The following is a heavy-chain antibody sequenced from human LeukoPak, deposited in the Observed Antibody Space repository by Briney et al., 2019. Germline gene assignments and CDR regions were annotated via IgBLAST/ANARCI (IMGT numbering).Heavy chain of an antibody. D-gene: IGHD1-1*01. CDR3: ARDPSGTTFYYGMDV. J-gene: IGHJ6*02. CDR2: IWYDGSNK. V-gene: IGHV3-33*01. Sequence: PGRSLRLSCAASGFTFSSYGMHWVRQAPGKGLEWVAVIWYDGSNKYYADSVKGRFTISRDNSKNTLYLQMNSLRAEDTAVYYCARDPSGTTFYYGMDVWGQGTTVTVSS. CDR1: GFTFSSYG.